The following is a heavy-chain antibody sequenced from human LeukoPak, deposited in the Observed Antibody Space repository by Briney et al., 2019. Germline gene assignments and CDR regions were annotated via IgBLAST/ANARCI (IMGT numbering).Heavy chain of an antibody. J-gene: IGHJ3*02. CDR3: ARALSERPYYYDSSGYYYVGAFDI. D-gene: IGHD3-22*01. V-gene: IGHV3-49*03. Sequence: GGSLRLSCTASGFTFGDYAMSWFRQAPGKGLEWVGFIRSKAYGGTTEYAASVKGRFTISRDDSKSIAYLQMNSLKTEDTAVYYCARALSERPYYYDSSGYYYVGAFDIWGQGTMVTVSS. CDR2: IRSKAYGGTT. CDR1: GFTFGDYA.